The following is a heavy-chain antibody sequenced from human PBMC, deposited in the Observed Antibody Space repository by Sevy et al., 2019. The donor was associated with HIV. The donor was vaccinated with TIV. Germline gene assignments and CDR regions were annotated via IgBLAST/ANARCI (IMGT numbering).Heavy chain of an antibody. D-gene: IGHD5-18*01. CDR2: INQDGSEK. CDR1: GFTFSNYW. CDR3: AREELTWIQLWP. J-gene: IGHJ1*01. V-gene: IGHV3-7*01. Sequence: GGSLRLSCAASGFTFSNYWMSWVRQTPEKGLEWVTNINQDGSEKYYVDSVKGRFTIPRDNATNSVFLQMNSLRAEDTAMYYCAREELTWIQLWPWGQGTLVTVSS.